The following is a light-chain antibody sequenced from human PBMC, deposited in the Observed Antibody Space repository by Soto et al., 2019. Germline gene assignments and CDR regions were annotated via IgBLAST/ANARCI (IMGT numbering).Light chain of an antibody. J-gene: IGKJ4*01. V-gene: IGKV3-20*01. Sequence: ETGLTQSPGTLSLSPGERATLSCRASQSVAKNYLAWYQHKPGQGPRLLISGASSRATGIPDRFSGSGSGTDFTLTISRLQPEDFAVYYCLQYASEPLTFGGGTKVEI. CDR1: QSVAKNY. CDR3: LQYASEPLT. CDR2: GAS.